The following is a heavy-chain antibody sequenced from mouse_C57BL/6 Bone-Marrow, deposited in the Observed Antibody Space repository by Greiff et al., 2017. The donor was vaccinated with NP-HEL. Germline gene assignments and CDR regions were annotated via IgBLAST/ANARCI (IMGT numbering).Heavy chain of an antibody. Sequence: EVKLQESGPGLAKPSQTLSLTCSVTGYSITSDYWNWIRKFPGNKLEYMGYISYSGSTYYNPSLNSRISITRDTSTNQYYLQLNSVTTEDTATYYCARCVVATDYAMDYWGQGTSVTVSS. D-gene: IGHD1-1*01. V-gene: IGHV3-8*01. J-gene: IGHJ4*01. CDR3: ARCVVATDYAMDY. CDR1: GYSITSDY. CDR2: ISYSGST.